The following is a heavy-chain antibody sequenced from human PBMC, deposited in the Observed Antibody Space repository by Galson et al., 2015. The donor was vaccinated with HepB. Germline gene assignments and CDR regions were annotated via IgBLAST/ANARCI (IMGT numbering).Heavy chain of an antibody. Sequence: QSGAEVKKPGESLKISCKGSGYIFTSYWISWVRQMPGKGLEWMGRIDPSDSYTKYSPSFQGHVTISTDKSISTAYLQWSSLKASDTAMYYCARHEAGYNYGYPDYWGQGTLVTVSS. CDR1: GYIFTSYW. D-gene: IGHD5-18*01. V-gene: IGHV5-10-1*01. CDR3: ARHEAGYNYGYPDY. CDR2: IDPSDSYT. J-gene: IGHJ4*02.